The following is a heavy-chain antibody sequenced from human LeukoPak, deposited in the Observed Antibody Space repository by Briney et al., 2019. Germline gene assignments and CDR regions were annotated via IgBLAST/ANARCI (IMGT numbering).Heavy chain of an antibody. J-gene: IGHJ6*04. V-gene: IGHV3-21*01. CDR3: ARDLGEAAAGTGV. D-gene: IGHD6-13*01. CDR2: ISSSSSYI. Sequence: GGSLRLSCAASGFTFSSYSMNWVRQAPGKGLEWVSSISSSSSYIYYADSVKGRFTISRDNAKNSLYLQMNSLRAEDTAVYYCARDLGEAAAGTGVWGKGTTVTISS. CDR1: GFTFSSYS.